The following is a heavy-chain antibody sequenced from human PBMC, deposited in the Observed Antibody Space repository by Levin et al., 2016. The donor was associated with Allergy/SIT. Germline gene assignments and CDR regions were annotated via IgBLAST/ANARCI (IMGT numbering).Heavy chain of an antibody. Sequence: ASVKVSCKASGYSFITYNMHWVRQAPGQGLEWMGIINPSGGSTSYAQKFQGRVTMTRDTSTSTVYMELSSLRSEDTAVYYCTRDPLWIQLWDEFDYWGQGTLVTVSS. CDR2: INPSGGST. CDR3: TRDPLWIQLWDEFDY. V-gene: IGHV1-46*03. D-gene: IGHD5-18*01. J-gene: IGHJ4*02. CDR1: GYSFITYN.